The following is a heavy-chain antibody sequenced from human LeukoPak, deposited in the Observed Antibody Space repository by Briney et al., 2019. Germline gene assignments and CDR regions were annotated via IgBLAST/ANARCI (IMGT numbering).Heavy chain of an antibody. D-gene: IGHD1-26*01. CDR1: GFTFSSYG. Sequence: TGGSLRLSCVTSGFTFSSYGMHWVRQLPGKGLEWVAVISYDGRNKYYADSMKGRFTISRDNSKNTLYLQMNSLRAEDTAVYYCAKDHGSYLYYFDYWGQGTLVTVSS. V-gene: IGHV3-30*18. CDR2: ISYDGRNK. J-gene: IGHJ4*02. CDR3: AKDHGSYLYYFDY.